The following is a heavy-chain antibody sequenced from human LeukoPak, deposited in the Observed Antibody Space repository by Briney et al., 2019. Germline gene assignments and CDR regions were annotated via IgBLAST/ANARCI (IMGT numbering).Heavy chain of an antibody. CDR2: INHSGST. Sequence: NPSETLSLTCAVYGGSFSSNYWTWIRQPPGKGLEWIGEINHSGSTDYNPSLKSRVTISVDTSKNQFSLKLSSVTAADTAVYYCAYSSGYQQHWGQGTLVTVSS. CDR3: AYSSGYQQH. D-gene: IGHD3-22*01. J-gene: IGHJ1*01. CDR1: GGSFSSNY. V-gene: IGHV4-34*01.